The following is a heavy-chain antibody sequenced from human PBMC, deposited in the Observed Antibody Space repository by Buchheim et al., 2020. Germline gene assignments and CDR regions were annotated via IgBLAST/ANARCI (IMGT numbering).Heavy chain of an antibody. Sequence: QVQLQESGPGLVKPSETLSLTCTVSGGSISSYYWSWIRQPPGKGLEWIGYIYYSGSTNYNPSLKSRVTISVDTSKNQFSLKLSSVTAADTAVYYCARAAAGTEPHTYYYYGMDVWGQGTT. CDR1: GGSISSYY. D-gene: IGHD6-19*01. J-gene: IGHJ6*02. V-gene: IGHV4-59*01. CDR2: IYYSGST. CDR3: ARAAAGTEPHTYYYYGMDV.